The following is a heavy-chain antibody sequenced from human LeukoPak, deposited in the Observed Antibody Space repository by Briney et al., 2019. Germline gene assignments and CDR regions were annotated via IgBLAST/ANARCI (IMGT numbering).Heavy chain of an antibody. D-gene: IGHD6-13*01. J-gene: IGHJ4*02. Sequence: GGSLKLSCAASGFTFDNYAMNWVRQAPGKGLEWVSGISSSGSSTYYADSVKGRFTISRDNSKNTLYLQMNSLRADDTAVYYCAKGGYSSSSPFDYWGQGTLVTVSS. CDR3: AKGGYSSSSPFDY. CDR2: ISSSGSST. CDR1: GFTFDNYA. V-gene: IGHV3-23*01.